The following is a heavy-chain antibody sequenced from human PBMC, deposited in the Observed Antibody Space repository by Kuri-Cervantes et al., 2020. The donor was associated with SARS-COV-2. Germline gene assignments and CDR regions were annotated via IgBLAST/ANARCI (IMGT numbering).Heavy chain of an antibody. Sequence: GSLRLSCTVSGGSISSYYWSWIRQPAGKGLEWIGRIYTSGSTNYNPSLKSRVTISVDTSKNQFSLKLSSVTAADTAVYYCARLGNYDRGYHFDYWGQGTPVTVSS. CDR1: GGSISSYY. CDR3: ARLGNYDRGYHFDY. CDR2: IYTSGST. D-gene: IGHD3-3*01. J-gene: IGHJ4*02. V-gene: IGHV4-4*07.